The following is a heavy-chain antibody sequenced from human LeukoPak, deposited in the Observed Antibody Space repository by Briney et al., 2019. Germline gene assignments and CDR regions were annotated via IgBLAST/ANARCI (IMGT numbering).Heavy chain of an antibody. Sequence: GSLRLSCAASGFTFSNYWMHWVRQAPGKGLVWVSRINSDGSSTSYADSVKGRFTISRDNAKNTLYLQMNSLRAEDTAVYYCARGYYDRSGYRFDYWGQGTLVTVSS. D-gene: IGHD3-22*01. J-gene: IGHJ4*02. CDR2: INSDGSST. V-gene: IGHV3-74*01. CDR1: GFTFSNYW. CDR3: ARGYYDRSGYRFDY.